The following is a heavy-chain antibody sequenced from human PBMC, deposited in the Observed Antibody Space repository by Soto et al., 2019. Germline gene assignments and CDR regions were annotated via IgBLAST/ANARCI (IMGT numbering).Heavy chain of an antibody. CDR3: EKAQNYGDYNGYFDL. D-gene: IGHD4-17*01. CDR2: IRGSGGST. J-gene: IGHJ2*01. V-gene: IGHV3-23*01. CDR1: GFTFSSYA. Sequence: EVQLLESGGDLVQPGGSLRLSCAASGFTFSSYAMTWVRQAPGKGLEWVSAIRGSGGSTYYADSVKGRFTISRDNSKNTLYLQMNSLRAEDTAVYYCEKAQNYGDYNGYFDLWGRGTLVTVSS.